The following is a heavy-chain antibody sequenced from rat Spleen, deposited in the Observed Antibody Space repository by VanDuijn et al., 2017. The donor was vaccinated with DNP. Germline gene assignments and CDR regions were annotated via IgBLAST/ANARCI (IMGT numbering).Heavy chain of an antibody. CDR1: GFTFSDYN. D-gene: IGHD1-11*01. Sequence: EVQLVESGGGLVQPGRSLKLSCAASGFTFSDYNMAWVRQAPKKGLEWVATISYDGSHTFYRDSVQGRVTISRDNPKTTLYLQMDSLRSDDTATYHCVTRGLYGGYDHWGQGVMVTVSS. J-gene: IGHJ2*01. CDR2: ISYDGSHT. V-gene: IGHV5-7*01. CDR3: VTRGLYGGYDH.